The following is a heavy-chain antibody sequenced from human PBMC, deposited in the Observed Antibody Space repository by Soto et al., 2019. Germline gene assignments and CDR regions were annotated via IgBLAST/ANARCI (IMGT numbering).Heavy chain of an antibody. CDR3: ARDPGYSTTWHQAFDI. Sequence: QVQLVQSGAEVKKPGASVKVSCKASGYIFTSYGISWVRQAPGQGPEWMGRISTYNGNTNYVEKLQGRVTMTTDTSTNTAYIELRSLRYDDTAVYYCARDPGYSTTWHQAFDIGGQGTMVTVSS. V-gene: IGHV1-18*01. CDR2: ISTYNGNT. CDR1: GYIFTSYG. D-gene: IGHD6-13*01. J-gene: IGHJ3*02.